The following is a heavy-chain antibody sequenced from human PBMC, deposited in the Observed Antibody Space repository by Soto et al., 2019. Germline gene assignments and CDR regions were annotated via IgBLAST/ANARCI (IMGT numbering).Heavy chain of an antibody. V-gene: IGHV5-51*01. CDR3: ARRDSSGFPDY. Sequence: GESLKISCKGSGYSFNNNWIGWVRQMPGKGLEWMGIIHPGDSDSRYSPSFQGQVTMSVDKSIDTAYLQWSSLKASDTAMYYCARRDSSGFPDYWGHGTLVTVSS. D-gene: IGHD3-22*01. CDR2: IHPGDSDS. CDR1: GYSFNNNW. J-gene: IGHJ4*01.